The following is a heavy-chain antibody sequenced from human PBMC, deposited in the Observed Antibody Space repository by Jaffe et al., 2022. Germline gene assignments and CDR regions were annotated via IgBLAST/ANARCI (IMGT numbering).Heavy chain of an antibody. CDR3: ARHDYYYGSGLKYYFDY. Sequence: QLQLQESGPGLVKPSETLSLTCTVSGGSISSSSYYWGWIRQPPGKGLEWIGSIYYSGSTYYNPSLKSRVTISVDTSKNQFSLKLSSVTAADTAVYYCARHDYYYGSGLKYYFDYWGQGTLVTVSS. V-gene: IGHV4-39*01. J-gene: IGHJ4*02. D-gene: IGHD3-10*01. CDR2: IYYSGST. CDR1: GGSISSSSYY.